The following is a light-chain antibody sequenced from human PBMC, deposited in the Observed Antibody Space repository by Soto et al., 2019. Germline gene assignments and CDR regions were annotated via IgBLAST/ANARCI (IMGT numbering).Light chain of an antibody. CDR2: GAS. J-gene: IGKJ1*01. V-gene: IGKV3-20*01. CDR1: QSVSNTY. CDR3: QQRET. Sequence: EIVLTQSPGTLSLSPGERATLSCKASQSVSNTYLAWYQHKPGQAPRLLIYGASSRATGIPDRFSGSGSGTDFTLTISRLEPEDFAAYYCQQRETFGQGTKVDIK.